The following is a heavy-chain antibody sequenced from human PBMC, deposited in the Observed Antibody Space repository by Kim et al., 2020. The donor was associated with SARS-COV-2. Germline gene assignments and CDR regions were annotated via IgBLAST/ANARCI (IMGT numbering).Heavy chain of an antibody. J-gene: IGHJ4*02. CDR3: VKIKVASGYGAIDY. CDR1: EFSFSSYA. CDR2: ISGSGDNT. D-gene: IGHD3-9*01. V-gene: IGHV3-23*01. Sequence: GGSLRLSCAASEFSFSSYAMTWVRQAPGKGLEWISVISGSGDNTFYAKSVKGRFTISRDNSKNTLYLQMNSLRDEDTAVYYCVKIKVASGYGAIDYWGQGTRDTVSS.